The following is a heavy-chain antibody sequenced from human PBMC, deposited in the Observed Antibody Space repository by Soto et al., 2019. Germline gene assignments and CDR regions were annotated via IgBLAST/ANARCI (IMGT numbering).Heavy chain of an antibody. CDR2: INTIGSYI. D-gene: IGHD3-10*01. CDR1: GFDFRTYT. Sequence: LVESGGGLVKPGGSLRLSCAASGFDFRTYTMNWVRQAPGKGLEWVSSINTIGSYIYYEDSLRGRFTISRDNAKNSLYXQXXXXXXXXXXXXXXXXXXXXXXXXXXXGTYFGMDVWGRGTTVIVSS. CDR3: XXXXXXXXXXXXXGTYFGMDV. J-gene: IGHJ6*02. V-gene: IGHV3-21*01.